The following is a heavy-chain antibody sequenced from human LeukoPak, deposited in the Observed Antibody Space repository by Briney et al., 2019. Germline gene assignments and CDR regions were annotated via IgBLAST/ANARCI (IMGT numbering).Heavy chain of an antibody. V-gene: IGHV4-34*01. D-gene: IGHD1-7*01. J-gene: IGHJ3*01. Sequence: SETLSLTCADYGGSFSGYYWSWIRQPPGKGLEWIGEINHSGSTNYNPSLKSRVTISGDTSKNQFSLKLSSVTAADTAVYYCASTGITDWGQGTMVTVSS. CDR3: ASTGITD. CDR1: GGSFSGYY. CDR2: INHSGST.